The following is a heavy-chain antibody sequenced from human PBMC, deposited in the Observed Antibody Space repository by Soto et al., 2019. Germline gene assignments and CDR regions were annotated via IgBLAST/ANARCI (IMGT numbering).Heavy chain of an antibody. D-gene: IGHD2-15*01. Sequence: SETLSLTCTVSGGSISSSSYYWGWIRQPPGKGLEWIGSIYYSGSTYYNPSLKSRVTISVDTSKNQFSLKLSSVTAADTAVYYCARIGYCSGGSCYSGLGPPNDYWGQGTLVTVSS. CDR2: IYYSGST. CDR3: ARIGYCSGGSCYSGLGPPNDY. CDR1: GGSISSSSYY. V-gene: IGHV4-39*01. J-gene: IGHJ4*02.